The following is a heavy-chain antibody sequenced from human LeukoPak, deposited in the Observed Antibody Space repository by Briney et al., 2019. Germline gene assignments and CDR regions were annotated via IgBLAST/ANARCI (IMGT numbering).Heavy chain of an antibody. D-gene: IGHD3-16*01. V-gene: IGHV1-69*05. CDR3: AREGAKIAFDI. CDR2: IIPIFGTA. J-gene: IGHJ3*02. CDR1: GGTFSSYA. Sequence: GASVNVSCKASGGTFSSYAISWVRQAPGPGRKCMGRIIPIFGTANYAQKCQGRVTITTDEATSTAYMELSSLRSEDTAVYYCAREGAKIAFDIWGQGTMVTVSS.